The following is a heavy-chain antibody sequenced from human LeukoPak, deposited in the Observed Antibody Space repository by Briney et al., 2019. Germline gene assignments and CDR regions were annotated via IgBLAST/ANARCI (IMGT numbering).Heavy chain of an antibody. Sequence: ASVTVSCKASGGTFCNYAFSWVRQAPGQGLEWMGGIIPIFRTTNYAEQFQGRVTITTDESTNTAYLDLSSLRSEDTAVYYCAKDDGSATMGFDSWGQGTLVSVSS. D-gene: IGHD1-26*01. CDR3: AKDDGSATMGFDS. J-gene: IGHJ5*01. V-gene: IGHV1-69*05. CDR2: IIPIFRTT. CDR1: GGTFCNYA.